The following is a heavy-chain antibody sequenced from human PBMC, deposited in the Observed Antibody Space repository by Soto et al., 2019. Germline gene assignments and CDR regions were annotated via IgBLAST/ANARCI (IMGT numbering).Heavy chain of an antibody. J-gene: IGHJ5*02. Sequence: SETLSLTCTVSGGSISSGDYYWSWIRQPLGKGLEWIGYIYHSGSTYYNPSLKSRVTISVDTSKNQFSLKLSSVTAADTAVYYCARERPDGARLDPWGQGTLVTVSS. V-gene: IGHV4-30-4*01. CDR2: IYHSGST. CDR3: ARERPDGARLDP. CDR1: GGSISSGDYY. D-gene: IGHD6-6*01.